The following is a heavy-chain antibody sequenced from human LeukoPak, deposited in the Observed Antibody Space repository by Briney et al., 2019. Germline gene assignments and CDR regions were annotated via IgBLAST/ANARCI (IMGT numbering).Heavy chain of an antibody. J-gene: IGHJ4*01. CDR1: GFTFSSYW. CDR2: VKRDGSEK. Sequence: GGSLRLSCAASGFTFSSYWMSWVRQAPGRGLEWVANVKRDGSEKYYVDSVKGRFTISRDNAKNSLYLQMNSLRAEDTAVYYCARDLFYFDYWGQGTLVTVSS. V-gene: IGHV3-7*05. CDR3: ARDLFYFDY.